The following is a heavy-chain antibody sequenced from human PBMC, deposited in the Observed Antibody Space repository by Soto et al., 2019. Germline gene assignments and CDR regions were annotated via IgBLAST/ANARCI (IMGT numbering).Heavy chain of an antibody. CDR1: GFTVSSNY. V-gene: IGHV3-66*01. Sequence: EVQLVESGGGLVQPGGSLRLSCAASGFTVSSNYMSWVRQAPGKGLEWVSVIYSGGSTYYADSVKGRFTISRDNSKNTLYLQMNSLRAEDTAVYYCAREGEWSGYLGFGYYGMDVWGQGTTVTVSS. CDR2: IYSGGST. D-gene: IGHD3-3*01. CDR3: AREGEWSGYLGFGYYGMDV. J-gene: IGHJ6*02.